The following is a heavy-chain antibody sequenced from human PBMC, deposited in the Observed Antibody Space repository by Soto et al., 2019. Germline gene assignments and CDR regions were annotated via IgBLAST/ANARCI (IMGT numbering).Heavy chain of an antibody. CDR3: ARRRDSYGFVDY. V-gene: IGHV4-39*01. CDR2: IYYSGTT. Sequence: SETLSLTCTVSGGSISSRSYYWGWIRQPPGKGLEWIGSIYYSGTTYYNPSLKSRVTRSVDTSKKQFSRKLSSVTAADTAVYYSARRRDSYGFVDYWGQGALVTVAA. CDR1: GGSISSRSYY. J-gene: IGHJ4*02. D-gene: IGHD5-18*01.